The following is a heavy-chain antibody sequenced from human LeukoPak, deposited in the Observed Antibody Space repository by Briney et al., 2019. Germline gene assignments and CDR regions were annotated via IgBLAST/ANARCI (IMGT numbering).Heavy chain of an antibody. Sequence: GGTLRLSCAASGFTFSSYGMSWVRQAPGKGLEWVSAISGSGGSTYYADSVKGRFTISRDNSKNTLYLQMNSLRAEDTAVYYCAKDALRSPSQGWFDPWGQGTLVTVSS. CDR2: ISGSGGST. CDR1: GFTFSSYG. J-gene: IGHJ5*02. D-gene: IGHD3-3*01. CDR3: AKDALRSPSQGWFDP. V-gene: IGHV3-23*01.